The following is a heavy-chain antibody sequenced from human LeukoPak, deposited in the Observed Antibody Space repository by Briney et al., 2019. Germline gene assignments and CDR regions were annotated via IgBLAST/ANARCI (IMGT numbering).Heavy chain of an antibody. Sequence: GGSLRLSCAASRLTFSNYVMGWVRQAPGKGLEWVANIKRDGSEKYYVDSVKGRFTISRDNAKNSLYLRMDSLRAEDTAVYYCARQPIVVVPAAIRPYYGMDVWGQGTTVTVSS. CDR2: IKRDGSEK. CDR1: RLTFSNYV. J-gene: IGHJ6*02. CDR3: ARQPIVVVPAAIRPYYGMDV. D-gene: IGHD2-2*02. V-gene: IGHV3-7*01.